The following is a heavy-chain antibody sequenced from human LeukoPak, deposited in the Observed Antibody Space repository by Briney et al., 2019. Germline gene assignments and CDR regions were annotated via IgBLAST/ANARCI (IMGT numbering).Heavy chain of an antibody. Sequence: ASVKVSCKASGYTFTGYYMHWVRQAPGQRLEWMGWINAGNGNTKYSRKFQGRVTITRDTSASTAYMELSSLRSEDTAVFYCARESWHYGTDAFDVWGQGTMVTVSS. CDR1: GYTFTGYY. CDR3: ARESWHYGTDAFDV. D-gene: IGHD1-7*01. CDR2: INAGNGNT. V-gene: IGHV1-3*01. J-gene: IGHJ3*01.